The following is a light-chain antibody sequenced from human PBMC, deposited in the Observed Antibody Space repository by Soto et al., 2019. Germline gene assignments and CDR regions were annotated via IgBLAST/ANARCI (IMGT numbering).Light chain of an antibody. Sequence: QSVLTQPPSASGTPGQRVSISCSGSSSNIGTNSVSWYQQLPGTAPTLLIYTNDQRPSGVPDRFSGSRSGTSASLAISGLQSEDEADYYCAAWDDSLTGYVFGTGTKLTVL. V-gene: IGLV1-44*01. CDR2: TND. J-gene: IGLJ1*01. CDR3: AAWDDSLTGYV. CDR1: SSNIGTNS.